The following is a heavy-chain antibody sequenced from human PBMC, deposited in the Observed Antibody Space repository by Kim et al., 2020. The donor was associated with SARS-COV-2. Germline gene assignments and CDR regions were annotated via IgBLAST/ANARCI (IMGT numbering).Heavy chain of an antibody. J-gene: IGHJ4*01. CDR3: ARQVTVFGVVTNKNYFD. D-gene: IGHD3-3*01. V-gene: IGHV3-21*01. Sequence: GGSLRLSCDASGFTLRSYTMNWVRQAPGKGLEWVASISSTGVDIYYSDSVKGRFTISRDNAKNSLSLQMRSLNAEDTAVYYCARQVTVFGVVTNKNYFD. CDR2: ISSTGVDI. CDR1: GFTLRSYT.